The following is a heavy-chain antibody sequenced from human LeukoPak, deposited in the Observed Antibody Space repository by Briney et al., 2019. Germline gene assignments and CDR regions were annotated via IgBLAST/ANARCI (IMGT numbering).Heavy chain of an antibody. V-gene: IGHV4-30-2*01. Sequence: SETLSLTYAVSGGSISSGGYSWSWIRQPPGKGLEWIGYIYHSGSTYYNPSLKSRVTIPVDRSKNQFSLKLSSVTAADTAVYYCARGGYSGYDFSPPFDYWGQGTLVTVSS. J-gene: IGHJ4*02. CDR1: GGSISSGGYS. CDR3: ARGGYSGYDFSPPFDY. D-gene: IGHD5-12*01. CDR2: IYHSGST.